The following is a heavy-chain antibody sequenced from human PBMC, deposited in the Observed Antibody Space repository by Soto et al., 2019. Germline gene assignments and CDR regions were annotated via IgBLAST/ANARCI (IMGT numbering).Heavy chain of an antibody. CDR2: IYHSGST. J-gene: IGHJ5*02. CDR1: AASISSGGYS. V-gene: IGHV4-30-2*01. Sequence: QLQLQESGSGLAKPSQTLSLTCADSAASISSGGYSCSWIRQQPGKLLEWIGYIYHSGSTYYNPSLMSRVTISVDRSKNQFSLKLSSVTAADTAVYYGARGRGSGRQDNWFDPWGQGTLVTVSS. CDR3: ARGRGSGRQDNWFDP. D-gene: IGHD3-10*01.